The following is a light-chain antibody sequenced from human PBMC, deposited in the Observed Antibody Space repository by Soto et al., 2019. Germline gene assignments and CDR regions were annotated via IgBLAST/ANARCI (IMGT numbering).Light chain of an antibody. CDR1: QDIRDD. CDR3: LQHNGFPFT. CDR2: ASS. Sequence: DIPMTQSPSSLSASVGDRVTITCRASQDIRDDLGWYQQKPGKAPKRLIYASSSLQSGAPARFSGSGSGTEFTLTISSLYPEDFATYYCLQHNGFPFTFGPGTKVDVK. J-gene: IGKJ3*01. V-gene: IGKV1-17*01.